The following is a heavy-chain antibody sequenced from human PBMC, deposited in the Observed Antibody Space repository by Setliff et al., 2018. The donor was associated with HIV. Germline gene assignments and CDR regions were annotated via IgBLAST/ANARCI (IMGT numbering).Heavy chain of an antibody. V-gene: IGHV1-69*10. D-gene: IGHD6-6*01. CDR1: GYIFTNYG. J-gene: IGHJ4*02. CDR2: IIPILGIA. Sequence: GASVKVSCKASGYIFTNYGISWVRQAPGQGLEWMGGIIPILGIANYAQKFQGRVTITTDESTSTAYMELSSLRSEDTAVYYCARGFGSSAIDYWGQGTLVTVSS. CDR3: ARGFGSSAIDY.